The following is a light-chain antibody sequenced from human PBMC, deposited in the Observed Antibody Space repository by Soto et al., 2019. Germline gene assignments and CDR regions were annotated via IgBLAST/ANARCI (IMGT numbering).Light chain of an antibody. V-gene: IGLV1-44*01. CDR2: RNN. CDR1: SSNIGSNT. CDR3: AVWDDSLNGRYV. Sequence: QSALTQPPSSSGTPGQRVTISFSGSSSNIGSNTVNWYQLLPGTAPKLLIYRNNQRPSGVPDRFSGSKSGTSASLAISGLQSEDEADYYCAVWDDSLNGRYVFGTGTKVTVL. J-gene: IGLJ1*01.